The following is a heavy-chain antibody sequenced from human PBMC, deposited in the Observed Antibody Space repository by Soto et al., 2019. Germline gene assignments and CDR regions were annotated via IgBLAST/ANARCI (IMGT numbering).Heavy chain of an antibody. J-gene: IGHJ6*02. CDR2: IYYSGST. CDR3: AGDMVGWGSNYYCGMDV. D-gene: IGHD7-27*01. CDR1: GGSISSGDYY. Sequence: QVQLQESGPGLVKPSQTLSLTCTVSGGSISSGDYYWSWIRQPPGKGLEWIGYIYYSGSTYYNPSLKSRVTISVDTSKNQFSLKLSSVTAADTAVYYCAGDMVGWGSNYYCGMDVWGQGTTVTVSS. V-gene: IGHV4-30-4*01.